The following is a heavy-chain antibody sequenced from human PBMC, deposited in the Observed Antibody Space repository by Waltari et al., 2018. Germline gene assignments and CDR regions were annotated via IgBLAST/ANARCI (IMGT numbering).Heavy chain of an antibody. CDR3: ASSLDSSGST. D-gene: IGHD3-22*01. CDR1: GFTVNSNY. V-gene: IGHV3-53*02. CDR2: INSDGRT. Sequence: EVQLVETGGGLIQPGGPLRLSCAATGFTVNSNYMRWIRQVPGKGLEWVSLINSDGRTYYANSVKGLFTISRDNSKNTLNLQMNSLRAEDTAVYYCASSLDSSGSTWGQGTLVTVSS. J-gene: IGHJ5*02.